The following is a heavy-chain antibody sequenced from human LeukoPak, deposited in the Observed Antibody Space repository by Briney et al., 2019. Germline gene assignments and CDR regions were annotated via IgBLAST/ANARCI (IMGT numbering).Heavy chain of an antibody. V-gene: IGHV4-59*01. CDR3: VQTAVGDTSWIDP. D-gene: IGHD2-21*02. CDR1: GGSINSYY. J-gene: IGHJ5*02. Sequence: SETLSLTCTVSGGSINSYYWSWIRQPPGKGLEWIGYIYYSGSTNYNPSLKSRVTISVDTSKNQFSLKLSSVTAADTAVYCCVQTAVGDTSWIDPWGQGTLVIVSS. CDR2: IYYSGST.